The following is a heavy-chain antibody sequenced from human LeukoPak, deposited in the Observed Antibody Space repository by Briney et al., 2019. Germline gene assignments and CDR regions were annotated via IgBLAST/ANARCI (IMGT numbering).Heavy chain of an antibody. Sequence: GGSLRLSCAASGFTFSTYWMHWVRQAPGKGLAWVSRISSDGRNTNYADSVKGRFTISRDNAKSTLYLQMNSLKTEDTAVYYCTTDGRVRGVSSTAVGYWGQGTLVTVSS. V-gene: IGHV3-74*01. J-gene: IGHJ4*02. CDR1: GFTFSTYW. D-gene: IGHD3-10*01. CDR2: ISSDGRNT. CDR3: TTDGRVRGVSSTAVGY.